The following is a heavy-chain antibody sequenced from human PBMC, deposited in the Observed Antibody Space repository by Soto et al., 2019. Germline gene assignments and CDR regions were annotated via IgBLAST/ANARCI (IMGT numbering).Heavy chain of an antibody. V-gene: IGHV3-30-3*01. J-gene: IGHJ5*02. CDR2: ISYDGSNK. D-gene: IGHD2-21*01. CDR3: AREYSDGWFDP. CDR1: GFTFSIYA. Sequence: ESGGGVVPPGRSLRLSCAASGFTFSIYAMHWVRQAPGKGLEWVAVISYDGSNKYYADSVKGRFTISRDNSKNTVYLQMNSLRAEDSAVYYCAREYSDGWFDPWGQGTLVTVSS.